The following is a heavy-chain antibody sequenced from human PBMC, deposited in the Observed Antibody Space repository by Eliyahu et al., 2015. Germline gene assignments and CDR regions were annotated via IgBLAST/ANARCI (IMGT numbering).Heavy chain of an antibody. D-gene: IGHD3-10*01. V-gene: IGHV4-61*07. Sequence: RVTMSVDTSKNQFSLKLTSVTAADTAVYYCARRGTGNWYFDLWGRGTLVTVSS. J-gene: IGHJ2*01. CDR3: ARRGTGNWYFDL.